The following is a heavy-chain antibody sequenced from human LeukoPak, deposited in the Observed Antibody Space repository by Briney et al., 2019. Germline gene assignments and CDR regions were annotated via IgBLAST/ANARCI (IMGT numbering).Heavy chain of an antibody. CDR2: IYSGGST. Sequence: GGSLRPSWAPSGFTVIINYISWVRHTAREWLEWVSLIYSGGSTYYADSVKGRLTISRDNSKNTLYLQMNSLRAEDTAVYYCASRDKGYYYGMDVWGQGPTVTVSS. J-gene: IGHJ6*02. D-gene: IGHD5-24*01. CDR1: GFTVIINY. CDR3: ASRDKGYYYGMDV. V-gene: IGHV3-66*01.